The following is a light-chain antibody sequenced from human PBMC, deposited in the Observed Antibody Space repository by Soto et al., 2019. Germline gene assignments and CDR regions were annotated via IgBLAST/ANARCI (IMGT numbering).Light chain of an antibody. CDR1: QSLNSFY. CDR2: GSS. CDR3: QQYDISPRT. V-gene: IGKV3-20*01. Sequence: ENVLTQSPGTPSLSPREKDTLSCRASQSLNSFYLAWYQQKPGQAPRLLIYGSSNRATGIPDRFSGSGSGTDFTLTISRLDPEDFAVYYCQQYDISPRTFGQGTRWIS. J-gene: IGKJ1*01.